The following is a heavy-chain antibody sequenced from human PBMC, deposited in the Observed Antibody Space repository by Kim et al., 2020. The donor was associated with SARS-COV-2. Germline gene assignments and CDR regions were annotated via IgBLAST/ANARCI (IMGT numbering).Heavy chain of an antibody. Sequence: ASVKVSCKASGYTFTSYYMHWVRQAPGQGLEWMGIINPSGGSTSYAQKFQGRVTMTRDTSTSTVYMELSSLRSEDTAVYYCAMRSNYGSGGYYYYYGMDGWGQGKTVTVSS. J-gene: IGHJ6*02. V-gene: IGHV1-46*01. CDR2: INPSGGST. CDR3: AMRSNYGSGGYYYYYGMDG. D-gene: IGHD3-10*01. CDR1: GYTFTSYY.